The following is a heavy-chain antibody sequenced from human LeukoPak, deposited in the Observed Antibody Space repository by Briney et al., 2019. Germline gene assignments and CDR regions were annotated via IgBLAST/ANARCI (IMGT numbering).Heavy chain of an antibody. V-gene: IGHV4-61*05. D-gene: IGHD3-10*01. J-gene: IGHJ5*02. CDR1: GGSISSNSYY. CDR2: IHYTGST. Sequence: PSETLSLTCTVSGGSISSNSYYWGWIRQSPGKGLECIGYIHYTGSTNYNPSLKSRVTISVETSKNQFSLKLKSVTAADTAVYYCARGGYYGSGNDFRFDPWGQGTLVTVSS. CDR3: ARGGYYGSGNDFRFDP.